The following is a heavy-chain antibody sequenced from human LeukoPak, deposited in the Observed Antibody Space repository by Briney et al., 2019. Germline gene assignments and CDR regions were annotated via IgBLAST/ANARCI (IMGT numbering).Heavy chain of an antibody. V-gene: IGHV3-21*01. D-gene: IGHD5-12*01. CDR1: GFTLSSYS. CDR3: ARDSSGYYRFDY. J-gene: IGHJ4*02. CDR2: ISSSSSYI. Sequence: PGGSLRLSCAASGFTLSSYSMNWVRQAPGKGLEWVSSISSSSSYIYYADSVKGRFTISRDNAKNSLYLQMNSLRAEDTAVYYCARDSSGYYRFDYWGQGTLVTVSS.